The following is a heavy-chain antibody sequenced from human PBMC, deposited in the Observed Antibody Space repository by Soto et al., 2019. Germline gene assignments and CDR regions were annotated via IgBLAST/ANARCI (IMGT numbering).Heavy chain of an antibody. V-gene: IGHV3-23*01. CDR3: AAPRDEYGSGVSWFTYGMDI. CDR2: LDGAGGST. Sequence: GGSLRLSCLASGFTFSDYAMTWVRHVPGRGLEWVASLDGAGGSTYYADSVRGRFTISRDNSRNTLFLQMKRLTVDDTAIYYCAAPRDEYGSGVSWFTYGMDIWGQGTTDTVSS. CDR1: GFTFSDYA. D-gene: IGHD3-10*01. J-gene: IGHJ6*02.